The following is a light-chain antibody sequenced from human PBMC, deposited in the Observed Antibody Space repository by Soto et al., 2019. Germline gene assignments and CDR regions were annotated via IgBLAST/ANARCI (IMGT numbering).Light chain of an antibody. CDR1: SSDVGAYTY. V-gene: IGLV2-14*03. Sequence: QSALTQPASVSGSPGQSITISCSGTSSDVGAYTYVSWYQVHPGEPPKLVIYDVSKRPSGVSNRFSGSKSGNTASLTISGLQAGDEGDYYCSSYRSTSTLGVFGTGTKVTVL. J-gene: IGLJ1*01. CDR2: DVS. CDR3: SSYRSTSTLGV.